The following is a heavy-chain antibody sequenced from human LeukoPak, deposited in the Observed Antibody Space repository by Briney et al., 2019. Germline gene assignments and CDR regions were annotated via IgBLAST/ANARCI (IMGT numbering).Heavy chain of an antibody. J-gene: IGHJ5*02. D-gene: IGHD1-14*01. CDR3: ARVGGSTASEPYFLDP. V-gene: IGHV3-66*01. Sequence: GGSLRLSCAASGFTVSSNYMSWVRQAPGKGLEWVSVIYSGGSTYNADSVKGRFTISRDNSKNTLYLQMNSLRAEDTAVYYCARVGGSTASEPYFLDPWGQGTLVTVSS. CDR2: IYSGGST. CDR1: GFTVSSNY.